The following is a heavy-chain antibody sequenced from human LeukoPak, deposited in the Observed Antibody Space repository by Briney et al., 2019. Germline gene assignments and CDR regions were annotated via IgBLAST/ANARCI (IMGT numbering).Heavy chain of an antibody. CDR1: GGSISSYF. CDR3: ARTGSTVTMLYPFDH. Sequence: PSKTLSLTCTVSGGSISSYFWSWIRQPPGKGLEWIGYIYYSGSTNYNPSLKSRVTISVDTSKNQFSLRLSSVTAADTAVYYCARTGSTVTMLYPFDHWGQGTLVTVSS. J-gene: IGHJ4*02. CDR2: IYYSGST. D-gene: IGHD4-17*01. V-gene: IGHV4-59*01.